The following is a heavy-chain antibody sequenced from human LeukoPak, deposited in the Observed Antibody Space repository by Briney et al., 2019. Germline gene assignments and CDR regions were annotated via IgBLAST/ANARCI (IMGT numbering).Heavy chain of an antibody. CDR2: ISAYNGNT. D-gene: IGHD2-21*02. V-gene: IGHV1-18*01. CDR3: ARDDCGGDCSNPSGTYDY. J-gene: IGHJ4*02. CDR1: GYTFTSYG. Sequence: ASVKVSCKASGYTFTSYGISWVRQAPGQGLEWMGWISAYNGNTNYAQKLQGRVTMTTDTSTTTAYMELRSLRSDDTAMYYCARDDCGGDCSNPSGTYDYWGQGTLVNVSS.